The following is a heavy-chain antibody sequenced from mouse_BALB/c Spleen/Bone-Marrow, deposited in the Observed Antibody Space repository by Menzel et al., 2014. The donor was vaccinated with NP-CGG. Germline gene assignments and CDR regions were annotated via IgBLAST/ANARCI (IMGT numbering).Heavy chain of an antibody. J-gene: IGHJ4*01. CDR2: IFPGRGHS. D-gene: IGHD1-1*01. V-gene: IGHV1-9*01. CDR1: GYTFSRYW. Sequence: QVQLQQSGTELMKPGASVKISCTATGYTFSRYWIEWVKQRPGHGLEWIGEIFPGRGHSNYNEKFKGKATITADTSSNTANTQHSDFTTENSAVNDGAERWRYYYGCRGDGLDYWGQGTSVTVSS. CDR3: AERWRYYYGCRGDGLDY.